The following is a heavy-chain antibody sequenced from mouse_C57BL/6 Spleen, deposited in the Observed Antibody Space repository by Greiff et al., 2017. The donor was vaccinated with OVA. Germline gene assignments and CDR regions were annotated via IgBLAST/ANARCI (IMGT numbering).Heavy chain of an antibody. CDR1: GYTFTSYW. Sequence: QVQLKQPGAELVKPGASVKLSCKASGYTFTSYWMHWVKQRPGQGLEWIGMIHPTSGSTNYNEKFKSKATLTVDKSSSTAYMQLSSLTSEDSAVYYCAGGLRPYFDYWGQGTTLTVSS. CDR3: AGGLRPYFDY. J-gene: IGHJ2*01. CDR2: IHPTSGST. D-gene: IGHD2-4*01. V-gene: IGHV1-64*01.